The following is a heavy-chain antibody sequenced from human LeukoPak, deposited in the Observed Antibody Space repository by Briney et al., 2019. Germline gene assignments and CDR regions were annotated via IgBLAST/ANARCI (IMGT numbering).Heavy chain of an antibody. V-gene: IGHV3-9*01. CDR3: ARLPNRITIFGVVQEAFDI. CDR1: GFTFDDYA. J-gene: IGHJ3*02. CDR2: ISWNSGSI. D-gene: IGHD3-3*01. Sequence: GGSLRLSCAASGFTFDDYAMHWVRQAPGKGLEWVSGISWNSGSIGYADSVKGRFTISRDNAKNSLYLQMNSLRAEDTAVYYCARLPNRITIFGVVQEAFDIWGQGTMVTVSS.